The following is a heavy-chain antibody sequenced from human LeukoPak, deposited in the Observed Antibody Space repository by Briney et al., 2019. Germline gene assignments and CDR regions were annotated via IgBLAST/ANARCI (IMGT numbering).Heavy chain of an antibody. J-gene: IGHJ4*02. CDR3: SRHPHHYGSGSYYPGDY. Sequence: GGSLRLSCEASGFTFSAYAMHWVSQASGKGLEWVGRIRSKANSYATAYAASVKGRFTISRGDSKNTAYLQMNSLKTEDTAVYYCSRHPHHYGSGSYYPGDYWGQGTLVTVSS. CDR1: GFTFSAYA. V-gene: IGHV3-73*01. CDR2: IRSKANSYAT. D-gene: IGHD3-10*01.